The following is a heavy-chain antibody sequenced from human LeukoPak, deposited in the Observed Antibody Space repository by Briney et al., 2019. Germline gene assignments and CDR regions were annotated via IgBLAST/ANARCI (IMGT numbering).Heavy chain of an antibody. J-gene: IGHJ4*02. CDR2: IYTSGST. Sequence: PSETLSLSCTVSGGSISSYYWSWIRQPAGKGLEWIGRIYTSGSTNYNPSLKSRVTMSVDTSKNQFSLKLSSVTAADTAVYYCARGVVVPAADYFDYWGQGTLVTVSS. V-gene: IGHV4-4*07. CDR3: ARGVVVPAADYFDY. CDR1: GGSISSYY. D-gene: IGHD2-2*01.